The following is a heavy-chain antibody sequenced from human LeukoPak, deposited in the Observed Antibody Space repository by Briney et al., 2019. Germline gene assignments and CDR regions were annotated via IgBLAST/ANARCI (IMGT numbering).Heavy chain of an antibody. D-gene: IGHD1-1*01. Sequence: SETLSLTCTVSGGSIGSYYWSWIRQPPGKGLEWIGYIYYSGSTNYNPSLKSRVTISVDTSKNQFSLKLSSVTAADTAVYYCAREFTENAFDYWGQGTLVTVSS. J-gene: IGHJ4*02. V-gene: IGHV4-59*01. CDR1: GGSIGSYY. CDR3: AREFTENAFDY. CDR2: IYYSGST.